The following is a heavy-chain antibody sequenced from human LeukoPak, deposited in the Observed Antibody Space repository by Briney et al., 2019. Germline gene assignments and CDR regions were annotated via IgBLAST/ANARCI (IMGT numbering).Heavy chain of an antibody. CDR2: IYYSGST. CDR1: GGSISSGDYY. D-gene: IGHD3-3*01. CDR3: ARVTLYFDFSTGNHYYFDS. V-gene: IGHV4-30-4*01. J-gene: IGHJ4*02. Sequence: SETLSLTCTVSGGSISSGDYYWSWIRQPPGKGLEWIGYIYYSGSTYYNPSLKSRVTISIDTSTNQFSLQLTSVTAADTAVYYCARVTLYFDFSTGNHYYFDSWGQGTLVIVSS.